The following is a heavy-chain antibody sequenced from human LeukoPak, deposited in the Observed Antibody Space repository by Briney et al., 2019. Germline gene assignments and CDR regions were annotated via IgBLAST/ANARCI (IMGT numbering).Heavy chain of an antibody. CDR1: GGTFSSYA. V-gene: IGHV1-69*04. D-gene: IGHD2-15*01. CDR2: IIPIFGIA. Sequence: WASVKVPCKASGGTFSSYAISWVRQAPGQGLEWMGRIIPIFGIANYAQKFQGRVTITADKSTSTAYLELSSLGSEDTAVYYCAKEAQFYSWFDPWGQGTLVTVSS. J-gene: IGHJ5*02. CDR3: AKEAQFYSWFDP.